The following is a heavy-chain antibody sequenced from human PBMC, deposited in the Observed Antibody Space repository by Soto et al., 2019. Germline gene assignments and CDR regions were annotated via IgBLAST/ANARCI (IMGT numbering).Heavy chain of an antibody. V-gene: IGHV1-2*04. D-gene: IGHD3-10*01. CDR3: ARDFTDYYGSGSPPYGMDV. J-gene: IGHJ6*02. CDR2: INPNSGGT. Sequence: ASVKVSCKASGYTFTGYYMHWVRQAPGQGLEWMGWINPNSGGTNYAQKFQGWVTMTRDTSISTAYMELSRLRSDDTAVYYCARDFTDYYGSGSPPYGMDVWGQGTTVTVSS. CDR1: GYTFTGYY.